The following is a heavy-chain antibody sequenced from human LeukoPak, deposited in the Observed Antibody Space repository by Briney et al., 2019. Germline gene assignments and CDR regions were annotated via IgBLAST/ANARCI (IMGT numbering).Heavy chain of an antibody. CDR2: INPNSGGT. CDR3: ARDYGSPSWYDGVWDYYYYYMDV. Sequence: GASVKVSCKASGYTFTGYYMHWVRQAPGQGLEWMGWINPNSGGTNYAQKFQGRVTMTRDTSISTAYMELSRLRSDDTAVYYCARDYGSPSWYDGVWDYYYYYMDVWGKGTTVTVSS. CDR1: GYTFTGYY. V-gene: IGHV1-2*02. J-gene: IGHJ6*03. D-gene: IGHD6-13*01.